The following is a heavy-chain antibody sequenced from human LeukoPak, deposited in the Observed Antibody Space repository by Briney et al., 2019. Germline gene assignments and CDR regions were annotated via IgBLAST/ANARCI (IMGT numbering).Heavy chain of an antibody. CDR1: GFTFSSYA. Sequence: GGSLTLSCAASGFTFSSYAMNWVRQAPGKGLEWVSAISGSGGSIYYADSVKGRFTISRDNSKNTLYLQMNSLRAEDTAVYHCAKLPYFAYFDYWGEGTLVSVSS. D-gene: IGHD3-9*01. V-gene: IGHV3-23*01. J-gene: IGHJ4*02. CDR2: ISGSGGSI. CDR3: AKLPYFAYFDY.